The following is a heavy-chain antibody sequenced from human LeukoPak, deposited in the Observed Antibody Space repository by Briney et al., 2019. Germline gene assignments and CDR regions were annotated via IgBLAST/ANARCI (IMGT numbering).Heavy chain of an antibody. V-gene: IGHV4-61*01. J-gene: IGHJ4*02. D-gene: IGHD3-10*01. CDR3: ARAPSTYFYGLGTYSNYFDY. Sequence: SETLSLTFTVCGGSVSSGSYYWSWIRQPPGKGLEWIGYIYYSRSTNYNPSLKSRVTISADTSKNQFSLKLSSVTAADTAVYYCARAPSTYFYGLGTYSNYFDYWGQGTLVTVSS. CDR2: IYYSRST. CDR1: GGSVSSGSYY.